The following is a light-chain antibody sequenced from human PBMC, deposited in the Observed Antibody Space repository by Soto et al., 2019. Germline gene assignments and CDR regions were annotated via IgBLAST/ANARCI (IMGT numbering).Light chain of an antibody. V-gene: IGLV4-69*01. J-gene: IGLJ2*01. CDR1: SGHSSYA. Sequence: QPVLTQSPSASASLGASVKLTCTLSSGHSSYAIAWHQQQPEKGPRYLMKLDSDGSHTKGDAIPDRFSGSSSGAARYLTISSLQSEDEADYYCQTWGTGIHVVFGGGTQLTVL. CDR2: LDSDGSH. CDR3: QTWGTGIHVV.